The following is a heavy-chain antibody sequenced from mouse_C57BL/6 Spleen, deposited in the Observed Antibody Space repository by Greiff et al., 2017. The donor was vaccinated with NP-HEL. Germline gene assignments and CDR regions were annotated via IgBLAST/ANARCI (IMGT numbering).Heavy chain of an antibody. V-gene: IGHV1-15*01. D-gene: IGHD2-2*01. CDR2: IDPETGGT. CDR3: TRYGYPYYFDY. Sequence: VQLQQSGAELVRPGASVTLSCKASGYTFTDYEMHWVKQTPVHGLEWIGAIDPETGGTAYNQKFKGKAILTADKSSSTAYMELRSLTSEDSAVYYCTRYGYPYYFDYWGQGTTLTVSS. CDR1: GYTFTDYE. J-gene: IGHJ2*01.